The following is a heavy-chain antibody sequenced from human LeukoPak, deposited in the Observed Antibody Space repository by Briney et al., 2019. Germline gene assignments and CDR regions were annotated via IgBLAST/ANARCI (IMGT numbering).Heavy chain of an antibody. D-gene: IGHD3-22*01. CDR2: IYHSGST. J-gene: IGHJ5*02. V-gene: IGHV4-38-2*02. CDR1: GYSISSGYY. Sequence: NPSETLSLTCTVSGYSISSGYYWGWIRQPPGKGLEWIGSIYHSGSTYYNPSLKSRVTISVDTSKNQFSLKLSSVTAADTAVYYCARGDFYDSSSSYYNWFDPWGQGTLVTVSS. CDR3: ARGDFYDSSSSYYNWFDP.